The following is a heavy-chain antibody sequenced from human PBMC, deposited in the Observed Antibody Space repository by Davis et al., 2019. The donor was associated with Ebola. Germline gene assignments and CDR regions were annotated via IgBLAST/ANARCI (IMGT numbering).Heavy chain of an antibody. Sequence: ASVKVSCKASGYTFTSYYIHWVRQAPGQGLEWMGIINPNGGSTTYAQKFQGRLTVTRDTPTSTVYMELSSLRSEDTAVYYCARGHRYYGSGSYFSNWFDPWGQGTLVTVSS. CDR2: INPNGGST. V-gene: IGHV1-46*01. CDR1: GYTFTSYY. D-gene: IGHD3-10*01. J-gene: IGHJ5*02. CDR3: ARGHRYYGSGSYFSNWFDP.